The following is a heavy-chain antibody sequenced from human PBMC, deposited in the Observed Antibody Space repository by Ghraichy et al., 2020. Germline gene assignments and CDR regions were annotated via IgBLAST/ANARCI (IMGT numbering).Heavy chain of an antibody. Sequence: GGYLRLSCAASGFTFSSYWMSWVRQAPGKGLEWVANIKRDGSEQYYVDSVKGRFIISRDNAKNSLYLQMNSLRAEDTAVYYCARDGVATINVWGQGTTVTVSS. CDR1: GFTFSSYW. V-gene: IGHV3-7*04. CDR3: ARDGVATINV. J-gene: IGHJ6*02. D-gene: IGHD5-12*01. CDR2: IKRDGSEQ.